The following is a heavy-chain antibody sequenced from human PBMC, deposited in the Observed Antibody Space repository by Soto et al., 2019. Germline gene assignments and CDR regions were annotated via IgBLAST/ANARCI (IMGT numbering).Heavy chain of an antibody. J-gene: IGHJ3*02. V-gene: IGHV4-34*01. CDR3: GRPPRPSLMAFDI. CDR2: INHSGST. CDR1: GGSFSGYY. Sequence: SETLSLTCAVYGGSFSGYYWSWIRQPPGKGLEWIGEINHSGSTNYNPSLKSRVTISVDTSKNQFSLKLSSVTAADTAVYYCGRPPRPSLMAFDIWGQGTMVTVSS.